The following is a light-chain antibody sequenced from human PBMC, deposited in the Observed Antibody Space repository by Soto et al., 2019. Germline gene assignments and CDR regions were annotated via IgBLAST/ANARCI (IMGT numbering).Light chain of an antibody. Sequence: QSALTQPASVSGSPGQSITISCTGTSSDTAGYNYVSWYQQHPGKAPKLMIYEVSNRPSGVSNRFSGSQSGNTASLTISGLQAEDEANYYCSSYAGRTLYVFGTGTKLTVL. J-gene: IGLJ1*01. CDR3: SSYAGRTLYV. V-gene: IGLV2-14*01. CDR1: SSDTAGYNY. CDR2: EVS.